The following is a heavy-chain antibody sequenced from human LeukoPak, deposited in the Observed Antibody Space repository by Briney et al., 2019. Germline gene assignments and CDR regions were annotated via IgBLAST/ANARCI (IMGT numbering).Heavy chain of an antibody. CDR2: INPGGGST. CDR3: ARSSGRSPNRDYMDV. Sequence: ASVKVSCKASGYTFTSYYMHWVRQAPGQGLEWMGIINPGGGSTSYAHKFQGRVTMTRDTSTSTVYMELSSLRSEDTAVYYCARSSGRSPNRDYMDVWGKGTTVTISS. J-gene: IGHJ6*03. V-gene: IGHV1-46*01. CDR1: GYTFTSYY. D-gene: IGHD1-14*01.